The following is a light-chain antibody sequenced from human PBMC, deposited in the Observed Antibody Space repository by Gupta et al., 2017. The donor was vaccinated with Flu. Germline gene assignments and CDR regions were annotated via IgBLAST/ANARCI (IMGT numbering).Light chain of an antibody. Sequence: SYVLTQPPSVSGAPGQTARITCEGNNIGSKNVHWYQPRPGQAPVLVLYEESIRPSGIPARFSGSNPGNTATLTIIRVEAGDEAVYFCQVWDITADQGVFGGGTRLTVL. CDR1: NIGSKN. V-gene: IGLV3-21*02. CDR3: QVWDITADQGV. CDR2: EES. J-gene: IGLJ3*02.